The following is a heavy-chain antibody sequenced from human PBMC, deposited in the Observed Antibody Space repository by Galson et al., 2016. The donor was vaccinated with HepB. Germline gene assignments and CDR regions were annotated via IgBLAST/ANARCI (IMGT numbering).Heavy chain of an antibody. J-gene: IGHJ4*02. V-gene: IGHV3-30*18. CDR2: DSMDGRRK. D-gene: IGHD3-10*02. Sequence: SLRLSCAGSGFLFRGYGMHWVRHAPGKGLEWVAADSMDGRRKFYSDSVRGRFTISRDNSNNMLFLQMDSLRPDDTAVYYCAKRHEFCPPVGCSVDYWGQGTLVSVSS. CDR3: AKRHEFCPPVGCSVDY. CDR1: GFLFRGYG.